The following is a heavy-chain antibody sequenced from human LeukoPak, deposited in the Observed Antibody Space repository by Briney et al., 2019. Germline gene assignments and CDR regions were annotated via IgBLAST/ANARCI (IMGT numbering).Heavy chain of an antibody. J-gene: IGHJ4*02. CDR1: GFTLSTNA. V-gene: IGHV3-23*01. CDR3: AKDVGKWESLHFFDY. Sequence: GGSLRLSCLTSGFTLSTNAMSWVRQAPGKGLEWISGISGSGASTHYADSVKGRFTISRDDSRNTLYLQMNSLRGDDTAVYYCAKDVGKWESLHFFDYWGQGTLVTVSS. CDR2: ISGSGAST. D-gene: IGHD1-26*01.